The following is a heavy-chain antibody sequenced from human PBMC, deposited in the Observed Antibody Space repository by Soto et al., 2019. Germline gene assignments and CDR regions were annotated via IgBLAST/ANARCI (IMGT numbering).Heavy chain of an antibody. Sequence: ASVKVSCKASGYTFTSYDINWVRQATGQGLEWMGWMNPNSGNTGYAQKFQGRVTMTRNTSISTAYMELSSLRSEDTAVYYCARVAYDILTGYWVYYYYYGMDVWGQGTTVTVPS. D-gene: IGHD3-9*01. CDR3: ARVAYDILTGYWVYYYYYGMDV. CDR2: MNPNSGNT. J-gene: IGHJ6*02. V-gene: IGHV1-8*01. CDR1: GYTFTSYD.